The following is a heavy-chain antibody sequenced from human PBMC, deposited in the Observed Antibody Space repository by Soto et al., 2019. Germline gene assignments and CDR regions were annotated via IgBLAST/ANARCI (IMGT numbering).Heavy chain of an antibody. CDR1: GGSFSGYY. V-gene: IGHV4-34*01. CDR2: INHSGST. CDR3: ARGRRIVGAKDSSEPYYFDY. D-gene: IGHD1-26*01. Sequence: SETLSLTCAVYGGSFSGYYWSWIRQPPGKGLEWIGEINHSGSTNYNPSLKSRVTISVDTSKNQFSLKLSSVTAADTAVYYCARGRRIVGAKDSSEPYYFDYWGQGNLVTVSS. J-gene: IGHJ4*02.